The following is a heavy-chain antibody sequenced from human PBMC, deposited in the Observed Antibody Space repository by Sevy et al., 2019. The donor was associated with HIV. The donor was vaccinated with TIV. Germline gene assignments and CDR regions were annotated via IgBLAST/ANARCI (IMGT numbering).Heavy chain of an antibody. V-gene: IGHV1-69*13. CDR1: GGTFDTYS. CDR2: IVPFFGTT. D-gene: IGHD3-16*01. Sequence: ASVKVSCKASGGTFDTYSISWLRQAPGQGLEWMGVIVPFFGTTKYAQMFQGRVTITADPSTNTAYMELSSLRSEDSAVFYCARDRDITFGGGDAFDNWGQGTMVTVSS. CDR3: ARDRDITFGGGDAFDN. J-gene: IGHJ3*02.